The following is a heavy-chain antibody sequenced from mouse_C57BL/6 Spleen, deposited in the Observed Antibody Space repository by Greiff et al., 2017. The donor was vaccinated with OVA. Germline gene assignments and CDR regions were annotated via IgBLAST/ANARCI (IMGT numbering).Heavy chain of an antibody. CDR1: GYTFTSYW. CDR2: IDPSDSYT. V-gene: IGHV1-69*01. CDR3: ARRYYGSRTWYFDY. Sequence: VQLQQPGAELVMPGASVKLSCKASGYTFTSYWMHWVKQRPGQGLEWIGEIDPSDSYTNYNQKFKGKSTLTVDKSSSTAYMQLSSLTSEDSAVYYCARRYYGSRTWYFDYWGQGTTLTVSS. D-gene: IGHD1-1*01. J-gene: IGHJ2*01.